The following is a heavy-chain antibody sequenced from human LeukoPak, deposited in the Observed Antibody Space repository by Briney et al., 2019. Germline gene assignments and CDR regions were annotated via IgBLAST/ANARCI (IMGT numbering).Heavy chain of an antibody. V-gene: IGHV4-39*07. CDR1: GGSISSSSYY. CDR2: IYYSGST. D-gene: IGHD3-3*01. CDR3: ARYRADFWSGYPFDY. Sequence: SETLSLTCTVSGGSISSSSYYWGWIRQPPGKGLEWIGSIYYSGSTYYNPSLKSRVTISVDTSKNQFSLKLSSVTAADTAVYYCARYRADFWSGYPFDYWGQGTLVTVSS. J-gene: IGHJ4*02.